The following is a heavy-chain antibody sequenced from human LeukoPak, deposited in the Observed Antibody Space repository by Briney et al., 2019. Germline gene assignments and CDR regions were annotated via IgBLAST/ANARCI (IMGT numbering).Heavy chain of an antibody. CDR3: ARSGYNSGTTHY. CDR2: ISSSSSTI. J-gene: IGHJ4*02. CDR1: GFTFSSYA. D-gene: IGHD1-1*01. Sequence: GGPVRLPCAASGFTFSSYAMIGVRQAPGRGREGVSYISSSSSTIYYADSVKGRFTISRDNAKNSLYLQMNSLRAEDTAVYYCARSGYNSGTTHYWGQGTLVTVSS. V-gene: IGHV3-48*01.